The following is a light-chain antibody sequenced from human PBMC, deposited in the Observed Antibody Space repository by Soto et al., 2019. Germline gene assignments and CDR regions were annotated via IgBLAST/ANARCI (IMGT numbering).Light chain of an antibody. CDR3: QQRSNWPVT. V-gene: IGKV3-11*01. J-gene: IGKJ2*01. CDR1: QSVSSY. Sequence: EIVLTQSPATLSLSPGERATLSCRASQSVSSYLAWYQQKPGQAPRLLIYDASNRATGIPDRFSGSGSGTDFTLTISSLEPEDVAVYYCQQRSNWPVTFGQGTKLEIK. CDR2: DAS.